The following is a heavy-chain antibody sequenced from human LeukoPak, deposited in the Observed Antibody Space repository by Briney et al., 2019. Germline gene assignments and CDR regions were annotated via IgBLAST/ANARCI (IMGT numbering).Heavy chain of an antibody. CDR3: ARSLAYAYCGGDCQGAFNI. CDR1: GGSLSTNY. V-gene: IGHV4-59*12. Sequence: PSETLSLTCTVFGGSLSTNYWSWIRQPPGEGLEFIANIYYSGSTNYNPSLKSRVTISVDTSKSRFSLKLSSVTAADTAVYYCARSLAYAYCGGDCQGAFNIWGQGTMVTVSS. CDR2: IYYSGST. J-gene: IGHJ3*02. D-gene: IGHD2-21*02.